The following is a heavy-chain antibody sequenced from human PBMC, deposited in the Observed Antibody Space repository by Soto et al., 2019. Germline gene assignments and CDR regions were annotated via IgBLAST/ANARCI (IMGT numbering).Heavy chain of an antibody. CDR3: GRDFRVGYYYASSGPDPFDI. D-gene: IGHD3-22*01. Sequence: PSDPLASTFPPSDGSTSSSKWWSWVRQPAGEGREWLGEIYHGGSTNYNPSHRTRFPISVDKSKNQCSLKLSSVTAADTAVHYCGRDFRVGYYYASSGPDPFDIWAQGTMVT. V-gene: IGHV4-4*02. CDR1: DGSTSSSKW. CDR2: IYHGGST. J-gene: IGHJ3*02.